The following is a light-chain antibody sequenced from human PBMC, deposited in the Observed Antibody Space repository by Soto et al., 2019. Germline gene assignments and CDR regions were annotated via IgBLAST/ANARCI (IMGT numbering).Light chain of an antibody. J-gene: IGKJ5*01. Sequence: IQLTQSPSSLSASVGDRVTITCRASQGISTYLAWYQQKPGKAPKVLIYAVSTLQSGVPSRFSGSGSGTDFTLTITRLEPEDSAVYFCQQYTGPPTTFGQGTRLEIK. CDR3: QQYTGPPTT. CDR2: AVS. V-gene: IGKV1-9*01. CDR1: QGISTY.